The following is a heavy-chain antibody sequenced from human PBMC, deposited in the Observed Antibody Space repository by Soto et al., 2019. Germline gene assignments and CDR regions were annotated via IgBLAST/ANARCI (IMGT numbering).Heavy chain of an antibody. Sequence: SETLSLTCTVSGGSISSGDFSWSWIRQPPGKGLEWIGYIYYSGSTYYNPSLKSRVPISVDRSKNQFCLKLSAVTAPDTAVYYCARNNILGILYGGMDVWGQGTTVTVSS. CDR3: ARNNILGILYGGMDV. J-gene: IGHJ6*02. V-gene: IGHV4-30-4*02. CDR2: IYYSGST. D-gene: IGHD3-3*01. CDR1: GGSISSGDFS.